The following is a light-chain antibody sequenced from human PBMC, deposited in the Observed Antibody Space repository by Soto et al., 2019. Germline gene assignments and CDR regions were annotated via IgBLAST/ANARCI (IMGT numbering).Light chain of an antibody. V-gene: IGKV1-27*01. J-gene: IGKJ4*01. CDR3: QKHNAAPLT. CDR2: TSS. Sequence: DIQMTQSPSSLSASVGDRVTITCRASQGIGNYLAWYQQKPGKVPKLLIYTSSTLQSGVPSRFSGSGSGTDFTLIISNLQPEDVATYYCQKHNAAPLTFGGGTTVEIK. CDR1: QGIGNY.